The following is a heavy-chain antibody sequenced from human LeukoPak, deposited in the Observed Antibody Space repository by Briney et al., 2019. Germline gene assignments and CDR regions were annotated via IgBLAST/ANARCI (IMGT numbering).Heavy chain of an antibody. V-gene: IGHV3-21*01. CDR1: GFTFSSYS. CDR3: TRVFYHDSSDY. J-gene: IGHJ4*02. Sequence: GGSLRLSCAASGFTFSSYSMNWVRQAPGKGLEWVSSISSRSSYIYYADSVKGRFTISRDNAKNSLYLQMNSLRAEDTAVYYCTRVFYHDSSDYWGQGTLVTVSS. D-gene: IGHD3-22*01. CDR2: ISSRSSYI.